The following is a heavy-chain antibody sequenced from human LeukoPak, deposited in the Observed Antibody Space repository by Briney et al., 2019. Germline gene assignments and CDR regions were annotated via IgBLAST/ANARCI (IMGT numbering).Heavy chain of an antibody. Sequence: SETLSLTCTVSGGSISSYYWSWIRQPPGKGLEWIGYIYYSGSTNYNPSLKSRVTISGDTSKNQFSLKLSSVTAADTAVYYCARGRYYYDSIRGLLNYYYYYMDVWGKGTTVTVSS. J-gene: IGHJ6*03. D-gene: IGHD3-22*01. V-gene: IGHV4-59*01. CDR2: IYYSGST. CDR3: ARGRYYYDSIRGLLNYYYYYMDV. CDR1: GGSISSYY.